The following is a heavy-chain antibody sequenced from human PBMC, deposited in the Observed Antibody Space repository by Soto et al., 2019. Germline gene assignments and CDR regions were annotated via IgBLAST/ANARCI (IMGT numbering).Heavy chain of an antibody. CDR3: AGGTGRPLNADY. Sequence: QVQLVESGGGLVKPGGSLRLSCAASGFTFSDYYMSWIRQAPGKGLEWVSYISGSGSTVYYADSVKGRFTISRDNTKNSLYMQMNSLRAEDTALYYCAGGTGRPLNADYWGQGTLVTVSS. J-gene: IGHJ4*02. V-gene: IGHV3-11*01. D-gene: IGHD1-1*01. CDR2: ISGSGSTV. CDR1: GFTFSDYY.